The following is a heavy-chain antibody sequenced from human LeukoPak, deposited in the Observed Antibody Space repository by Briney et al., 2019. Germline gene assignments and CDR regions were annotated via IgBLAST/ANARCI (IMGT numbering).Heavy chain of an antibody. D-gene: IGHD2-2*01. CDR1: GFTFSSYW. Sequence: GGSLRLSCAASGFTFSSYWMHWVRQAPGKGLVWVSRINSDGSSTSYADSVKGRFTISRDNAKNTLYLQMNSLRAEDTAVYYCAREDLYCSINDYWGQGTLVTVSS. J-gene: IGHJ4*02. CDR3: AREDLYCSINDY. CDR2: INSDGSST. V-gene: IGHV3-74*01.